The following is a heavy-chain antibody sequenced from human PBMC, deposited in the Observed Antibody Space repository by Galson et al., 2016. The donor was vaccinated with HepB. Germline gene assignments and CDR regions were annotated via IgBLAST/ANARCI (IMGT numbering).Heavy chain of an antibody. Sequence: SETLSLTCAVSGASITSGNWWSWVRQSPGRGLEWIGEIYHSGNSNYNPSLKGRGTISVDKANNHFSLELRSVSAADTAVYYCAGLTDGASKYFYGLDVWGRGTTVTVSS. CDR2: IYHSGNS. CDR1: GASITSGNW. J-gene: IGHJ6*02. V-gene: IGHV4-4*02. D-gene: IGHD4/OR15-4a*01. CDR3: AGLTDGASKYFYGLDV.